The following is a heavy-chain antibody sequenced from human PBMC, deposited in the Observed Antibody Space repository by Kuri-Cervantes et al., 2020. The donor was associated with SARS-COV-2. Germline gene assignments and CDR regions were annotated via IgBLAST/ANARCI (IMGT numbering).Heavy chain of an antibody. CDR2: ISWNSGSI. D-gene: IGHD3-3*01. Sequence: SLKISCAASGFTFDDYAMHWVRQAPGKGLEWVSGISWNSGSIGYADSVKGRFTISRDNAKNSLYLQMNSLRAEDTALYYCAKAMGTIFGVVIGSGYGMDVWGQGTTVTVSS. V-gene: IGHV3-9*01. J-gene: IGHJ6*02. CDR3: AKAMGTIFGVVIGSGYGMDV. CDR1: GFTFDDYA.